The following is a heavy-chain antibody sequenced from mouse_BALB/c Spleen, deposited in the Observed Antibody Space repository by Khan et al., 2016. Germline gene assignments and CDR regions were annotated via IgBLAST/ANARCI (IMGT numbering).Heavy chain of an antibody. CDR2: ITSGGSYT. CDR3: TRGRGITAWFAY. D-gene: IGHD2-4*01. J-gene: IGHJ3*01. Sequence: EVELVESGGGLVKPGGSLKLSCAASGFTFSSYTMSWVRQTPEKRLEWVATITSGGSYTYYSDSKKGRFTISRDNAKNTLYLQMSSLRSEDTAMYYCTRGRGITAWFAYWGQGTLVTVSA. CDR1: GFTFSSYT. V-gene: IGHV5-6-4*01.